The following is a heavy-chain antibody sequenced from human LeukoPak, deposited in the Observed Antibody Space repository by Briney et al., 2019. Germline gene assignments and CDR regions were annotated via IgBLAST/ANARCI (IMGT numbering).Heavy chain of an antibody. V-gene: IGHV4-39*01. CDR3: AGRGPGIGY. Sequence: SETLSLTCTVSGGSISSSSYYWGWIRQPPGKGLEWIGSIYYSGSTYYNPSLESRATISVDTSKNQFSLKLSSVTAADTALYYCAGRGPGIGYWGQGTLVTVSS. CDR2: IYYSGST. D-gene: IGHD3-10*01. J-gene: IGHJ4*02. CDR1: GGSISSSSYY.